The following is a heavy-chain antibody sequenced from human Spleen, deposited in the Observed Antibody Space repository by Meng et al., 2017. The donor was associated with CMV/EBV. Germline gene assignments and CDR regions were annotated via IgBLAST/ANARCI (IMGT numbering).Heavy chain of an antibody. J-gene: IGHJ4*02. Sequence: GGSLRLSCAASGFTFSSYGMHWVRQAPGKGLEWVAFIRYDVSNKYYADSVKGRFTISRDNSKNTLYLQMNSLRAEDTAVYYCAKLRRDGYNDYWGQGTLVTVSS. V-gene: IGHV3-30*02. CDR1: GFTFSSYG. D-gene: IGHD5-24*01. CDR2: IRYDVSNK. CDR3: AKLRRDGYNDY.